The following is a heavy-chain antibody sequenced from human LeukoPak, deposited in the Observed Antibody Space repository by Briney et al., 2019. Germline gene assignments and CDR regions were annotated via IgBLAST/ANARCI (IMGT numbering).Heavy chain of an antibody. J-gene: IGHJ4*02. CDR3: AKDLTRGGWYASYYFDY. Sequence: PGGSLRLSCAASGSTFSGYGMHWVRQAPGKGLEWVAVISYDGSNKYYADSVKGRFTISRDNSKNTLYLQMNSLRAEDTAVYYCAKDLTRGGWYASYYFDYWGQGTLVTVSP. V-gene: IGHV3-30*18. D-gene: IGHD6-19*01. CDR2: ISYDGSNK. CDR1: GSTFSGYG.